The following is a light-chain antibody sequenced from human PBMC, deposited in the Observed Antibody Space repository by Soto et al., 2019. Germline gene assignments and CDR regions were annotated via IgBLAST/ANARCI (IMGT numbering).Light chain of an antibody. Sequence: EIVLTQSPGTLSLSPGERGTLSCRASQSVSSSYLAWFQQRPGQAPRLLIYSASSRATGIPDRFSGSGSGRDFTLTISRLEPEDSAVYYCQQFGDSQFTFGRGTKV. V-gene: IGKV3-20*01. J-gene: IGKJ3*01. CDR3: QQFGDSQFT. CDR2: SAS. CDR1: QSVSSSY.